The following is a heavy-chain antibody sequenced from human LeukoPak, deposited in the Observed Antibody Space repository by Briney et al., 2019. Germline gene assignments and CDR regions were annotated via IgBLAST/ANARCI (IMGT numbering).Heavy chain of an antibody. D-gene: IGHD6-13*01. J-gene: IGHJ5*02. CDR3: ARDLQQSTLSNNWFDP. CDR2: ISSSSSYI. V-gene: IGHV3-21*01. Sequence: KSGGSLRLSCAASGFTFSTYAMNWVRQAPGKGLEWVSSISSSSSYIYYADSVKGRFTISRDNAKNSLYLQMNSLRAEDTAVYYCARDLQQSTLSNNWFDPRGQGTLVTVSS. CDR1: GFTFSTYA.